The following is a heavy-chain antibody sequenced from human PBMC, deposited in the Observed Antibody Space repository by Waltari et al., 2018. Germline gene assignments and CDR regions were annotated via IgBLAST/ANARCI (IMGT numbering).Heavy chain of an antibody. D-gene: IGHD3-10*01. CDR2: IKQDGSEK. CDR3: ARSAYTMVQGVIGY. J-gene: IGHJ4*02. CDR1: GFTFSSYW. V-gene: IGHV3-7*01. Sequence: EVQLVESGGGLVQPGGSLRLSCAASGFTFSSYWMSWVRQAPGKGLEWVANIKQDGSEKYYVDSVKGRFTISRDNAKNSLYLQMNSLRAEDTAVYYCARSAYTMVQGVIGYWGQGTLVTVSS.